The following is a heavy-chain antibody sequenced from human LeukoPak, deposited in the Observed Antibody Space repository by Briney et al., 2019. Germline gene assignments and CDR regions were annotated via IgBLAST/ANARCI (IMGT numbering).Heavy chain of an antibody. CDR2: ISGSGGST. V-gene: IGHV3-23*01. CDR3: AKDQYSGNTPDAFDI. Sequence: GGSLRLSCVASGFTFSSYAMSWVRQAPGKGLEWVSAISGSGGSTYYADSVKGRFTISRDNSKNTLYLQMNSLRAEDTAVYYCAKDQYSGNTPDAFDIWGQGTMVTVSS. J-gene: IGHJ3*02. D-gene: IGHD5-12*01. CDR1: GFTFSSYA.